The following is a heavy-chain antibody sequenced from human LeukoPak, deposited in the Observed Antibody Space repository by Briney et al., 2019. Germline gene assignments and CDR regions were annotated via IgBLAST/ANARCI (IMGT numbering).Heavy chain of an antibody. D-gene: IGHD3-16*01. CDR3: ARGGGLDV. CDR1: GFTFSSYW. J-gene: IGHJ6*02. CDR2: INHNGNVN. Sequence: GSLRLSFPPSGFTFSSYWMNWARQAPGRGLEWVASINHNGNVNYYVDSVKGRFTISRDNAKNSLYLQMSNLRAEDTAVYFCARGGGLDVWGQGATVTVSS. V-gene: IGHV3-7*03.